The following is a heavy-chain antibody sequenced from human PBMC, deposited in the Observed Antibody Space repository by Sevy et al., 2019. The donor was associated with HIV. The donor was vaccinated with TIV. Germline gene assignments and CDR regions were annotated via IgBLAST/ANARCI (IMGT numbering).Heavy chain of an antibody. V-gene: IGHV4-30-4*01. J-gene: IGHJ5*02. D-gene: IGHD3-10*01. CDR1: GGSISSGDYY. CDR2: IYYSGST. CDR3: ARAAGYYGSGSYSNWFDP. Sequence: SETLSLTCTVSGGSISSGDYYWSWIRQPPGKGLEWIGYIYYSGSTYYHPSLKSRVTISVDTSKNQFSLKLSSVTAADTAVYYCARAAGYYGSGSYSNWFDPWGQGTLVTVSS.